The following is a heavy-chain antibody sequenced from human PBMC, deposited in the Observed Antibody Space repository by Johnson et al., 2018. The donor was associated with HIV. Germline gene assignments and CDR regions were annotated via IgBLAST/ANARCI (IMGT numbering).Heavy chain of an antibody. Sequence: VQLVESGGGLIQPGGSLRLSCAASGFTVSSNYMSWVRQAPGKGLEWVSVIYSGGSTYYADSVAPVKGRFTISRDNSKNTLYLQMNNLRAEDTAVYYCARGLAMGHDAFDIW. V-gene: IGHV3-53*01. J-gene: IGHJ3*02. CDR1: GFTVSSNY. D-gene: IGHD1-26*01. CDR3: ARGLAMGHDAFDI. CDR2: IYSGGST.